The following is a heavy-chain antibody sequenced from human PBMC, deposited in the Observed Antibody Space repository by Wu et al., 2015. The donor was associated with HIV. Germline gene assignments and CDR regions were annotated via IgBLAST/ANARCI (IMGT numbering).Heavy chain of an antibody. CDR2: MTPNSGTT. CDR3: ARGRDTNDILTGHFEY. V-gene: IGHV1-8*01. CDR1: GYTFTSYD. J-gene: IGHJ4*02. Sequence: QVQLVQSGAEVKKPGASVKVSCKASGYTFTSYDINWVRQATGQGLEWMGWMTPNSGTTGFAQKFQGRIAMTRDTSSGTAYMELSSLRSEDTAIYYCARGRDTNDILTGHFEYWGQGTLVTVSS. D-gene: IGHD3-9*01.